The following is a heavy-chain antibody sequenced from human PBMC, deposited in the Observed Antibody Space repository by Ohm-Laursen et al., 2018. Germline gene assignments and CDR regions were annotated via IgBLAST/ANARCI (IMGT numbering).Heavy chain of an antibody. D-gene: IGHD1-7*01. Sequence: TLSLTCPVSGGSIRSGGNYWSWIRQHPGKGLEWIGYIYYSGSTYYNPSLKSRVTISVDTSKNQFSLKLSSVTAADTAVYYCATAFNWNYILAYWGQGALVTVSS. J-gene: IGHJ4*02. V-gene: IGHV4-31*03. CDR1: GGSIRSGGNY. CDR3: ATAFNWNYILAY. CDR2: IYYSGST.